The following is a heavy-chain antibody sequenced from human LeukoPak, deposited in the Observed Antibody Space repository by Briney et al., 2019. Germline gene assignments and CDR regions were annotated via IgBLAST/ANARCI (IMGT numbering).Heavy chain of an antibody. V-gene: IGHV3-11*01. CDR1: GFTFSDYY. CDR2: ISSSGSTI. Sequence: GGSLRLSCAASGFTFSDYYMSWIRQAPGKGLEWDSYISSSGSTIYYADSVKGRFTISRDNAKNSLYLQMNSLRAEDTAVYYCARDQRESSGWYYDYWGQGTLVTVSS. D-gene: IGHD6-19*01. CDR3: ARDQRESSGWYYDY. J-gene: IGHJ4*02.